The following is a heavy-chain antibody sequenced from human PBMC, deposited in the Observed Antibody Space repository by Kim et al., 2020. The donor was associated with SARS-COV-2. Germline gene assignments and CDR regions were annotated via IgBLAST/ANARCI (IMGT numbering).Heavy chain of an antibody. CDR2: ISGSGGST. CDR3: AKGNYYDSSGYYLVPLFDY. CDR1: GFTFSSYA. J-gene: IGHJ4*02. D-gene: IGHD3-22*01. V-gene: IGHV3-23*01. Sequence: GGSLRLSCAASGFTFSSYAMSWVRQAPGKGLEWVSAISGSGGSTYYADSVKGRFTISRDNSKNTLYLQMNSLRAEDTAVYYCAKGNYYDSSGYYLVPLFDYWGQGTLVTVSS.